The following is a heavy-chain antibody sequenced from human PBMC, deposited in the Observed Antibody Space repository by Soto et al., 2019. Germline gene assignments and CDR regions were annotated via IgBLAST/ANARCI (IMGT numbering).Heavy chain of an antibody. Sequence: QVQLVQSGAEEKKPGASVKVSCKASGYTFTSYAMHWVRQAPGQRLEWMGWINAGNGNTKYSQKFQGRVTITRDTAASTAYRELSSLRSADTAVYYCARDLNPVVVTAIAYFQPWGQGTLVTVSS. V-gene: IGHV1-3*05. CDR2: INAGNGNT. D-gene: IGHD2-21*02. J-gene: IGHJ1*01. CDR3: ARDLNPVVVTAIAYFQP. CDR1: GYTFTSYA.